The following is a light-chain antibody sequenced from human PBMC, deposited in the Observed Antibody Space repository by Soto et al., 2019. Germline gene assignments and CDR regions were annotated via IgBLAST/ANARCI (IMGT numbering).Light chain of an antibody. J-gene: IGKJ1*01. CDR3: QQFYNYPRT. CDR2: DAS. Sequence: AIRMTQSPSSFSASTGARVSITCRATQDIGTYLAWYQQIPGKAPKLLIYDASTLQTGVPSRFSGSGSGTDFTLTISYLQSEDVGTYYCQQFYNYPRTLGQGTKVDI. V-gene: IGKV1-8*01. CDR1: QDIGTY.